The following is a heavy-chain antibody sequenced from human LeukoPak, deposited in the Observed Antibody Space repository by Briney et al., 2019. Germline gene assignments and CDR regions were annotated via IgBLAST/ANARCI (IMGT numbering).Heavy chain of an antibody. D-gene: IGHD5-24*01. CDR3: ARVTWLQLPDY. J-gene: IGHJ4*02. V-gene: IGHV1-8*03. Sequence: GASVKVSCKASGYTFTSYDINWVRQATGQGLERMGWMNPNSGNTGYAQKFQGRVTITRNTSISTAYMELSSLRSEDTAVYYCARVTWLQLPDYWGQGTLVTVSS. CDR2: MNPNSGNT. CDR1: GYTFTSYD.